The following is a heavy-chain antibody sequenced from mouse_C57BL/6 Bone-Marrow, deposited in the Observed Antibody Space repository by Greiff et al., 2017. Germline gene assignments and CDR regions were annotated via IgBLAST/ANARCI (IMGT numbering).Heavy chain of an antibody. CDR3: TRIDYVVAY. D-gene: IGHD2-13*01. Sequence: EVQLQESGAELVRPGASVKLSCTASGFNFKDDSMHWVKQRPAQGLEWIGWIDPENGDTEYASKFQGKATITADTSSNTAYLQLSSLTSEDTAVYYGTRIDYVVAYGGQGTLVTVSA. CDR2: IDPENGDT. V-gene: IGHV14-4*01. J-gene: IGHJ3*01. CDR1: GFNFKDDS.